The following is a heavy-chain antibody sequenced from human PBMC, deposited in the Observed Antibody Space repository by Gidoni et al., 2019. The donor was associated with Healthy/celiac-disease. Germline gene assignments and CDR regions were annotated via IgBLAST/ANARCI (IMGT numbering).Heavy chain of an antibody. V-gene: IGHV3-23*01. Sequence: EVQPLESGGGLVLPGGSLRLSCSASGFTLSSYAMSWVRQAPGKGLEWVSAISGSGGRTYYAASVKGRFTISRDNSKNTLYLQMNSLRAEDTAVYYCAKDRVWATSPNYFDYWGQGTLVTVSS. D-gene: IGHD1-26*01. CDR3: AKDRVWATSPNYFDY. CDR1: GFTLSSYA. J-gene: IGHJ4*02. CDR2: ISGSGGRT.